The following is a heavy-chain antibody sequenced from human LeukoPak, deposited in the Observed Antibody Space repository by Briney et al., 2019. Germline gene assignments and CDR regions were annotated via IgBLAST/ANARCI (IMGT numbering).Heavy chain of an antibody. CDR2: ISGSGGST. D-gene: IGHD6-13*01. CDR1: GFTFSSYA. J-gene: IGHJ4*02. V-gene: IGHV3-23*01. CDR3: TTDQSPPLSAAGIYFDY. Sequence: GGSLRLSCAASGFTFSSYAMSWVRQAPGKGLEWVSAISGSGGSTYYADSVKGRFTISRDNSKNTLYLQMNSLKTEDTAVYHCTTDQSPPLSAAGIYFDYWGQGTLVTVSS.